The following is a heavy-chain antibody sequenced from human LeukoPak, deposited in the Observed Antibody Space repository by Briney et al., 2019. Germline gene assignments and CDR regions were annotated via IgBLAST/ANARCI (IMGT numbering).Heavy chain of an antibody. J-gene: IGHJ6*03. CDR1: GGSISSYY. D-gene: IGHD6-13*01. CDR3: ARDLWRAAAVVDYYYMDV. V-gene: IGHV4-4*07. CDR2: IYTSGST. Sequence: SETLSLTCTVSGGSISSYYWSWIRQPAGKGLEWFGRIYTSGSTNYNPSLKSRVTMSVDTSKNQFSLKLSSVTAADTAVYYCARDLWRAAAVVDYYYMDVWGKGTTVTVSS.